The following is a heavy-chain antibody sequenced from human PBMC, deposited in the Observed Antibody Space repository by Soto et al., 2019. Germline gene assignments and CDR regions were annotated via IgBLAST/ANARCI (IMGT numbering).Heavy chain of an antibody. D-gene: IGHD1-26*01. V-gene: IGHV3-23*01. CDR3: AKAILLGGSWSYLQTDFDY. CDR1: GFTFSSDA. CDR2: ISGSGGST. Sequence: SLRLSCAASGFTFSSDAMSWVRQAPGKGLEWVSAISGSGGSTYYADSVKGRFTISRDNSKNTLYLQMNSLRAEDTAVYYCAKAILLGGSWSYLQTDFDYWGQGTLVTVSS. J-gene: IGHJ4*02.